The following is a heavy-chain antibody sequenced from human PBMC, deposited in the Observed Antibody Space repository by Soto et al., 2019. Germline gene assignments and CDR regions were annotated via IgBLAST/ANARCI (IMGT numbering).Heavy chain of an antibody. CDR3: ARYWAPYYYYGMDV. D-gene: IGHD2-8*02. CDR2: IYYSGST. Sequence: QLQLQESGPGLVKPSETLSLTCTVSGGSISSSSYYWGWIRQPPGKGLEWIGSIYYSGSTYYNPSLKSRVTISADTSKNQFSLKLSSVTAADTAVYYCARYWAPYYYYGMDVWGQGTTVTVSS. CDR1: GGSISSSSYY. V-gene: IGHV4-39*01. J-gene: IGHJ6*02.